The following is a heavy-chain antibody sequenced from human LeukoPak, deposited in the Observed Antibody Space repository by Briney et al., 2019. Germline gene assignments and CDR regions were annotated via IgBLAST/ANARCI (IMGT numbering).Heavy chain of an antibody. D-gene: IGHD5-18*01. CDR3: ARSAYNYGYVYFDH. CDR1: GYTFTGCF. CDR2: IDPNSDNI. Sequence: ASVKVSCKASGYTFTGCFIHYVRQVPGQGLEWMGWIDPNSDNIRYSETFKDRVTMTRDTSTNTAYMELSWLRSDDTAVYYCARSAYNYGYVYFDHWGQGTLVIVSS. J-gene: IGHJ4*02. V-gene: IGHV1-2*02.